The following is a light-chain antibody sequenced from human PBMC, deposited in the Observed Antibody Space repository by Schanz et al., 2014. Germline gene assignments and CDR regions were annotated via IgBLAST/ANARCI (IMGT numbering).Light chain of an antibody. J-gene: IGLJ1*01. CDR1: SSDVGGYNS. CDR3: SSYTSSSTLV. CDR2: DVS. Sequence: QSALTQPRSVSGSPGQSVTISCTGTSSDVGGYNSVSWYQQHPGKAPKLMIYDVSNRPSGVSNRFSGSKSGNTASLTISGLQAEDEADYYCSSYTSSSTLVFGTGTKLTVL. V-gene: IGLV2-14*01.